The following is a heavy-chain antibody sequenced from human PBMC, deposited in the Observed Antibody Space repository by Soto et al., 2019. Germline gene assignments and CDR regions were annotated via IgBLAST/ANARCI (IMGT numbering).Heavy chain of an antibody. Sequence: ASVKVSCKVSGYTLTELSMHWVRQAPGKGLEWMGGFDPEDGETIYAQKFQGRVTMTEDTSTDTAYMELSSLRSGDTAVYYCATRQLGYCTNGVCNNPPYYFDYWGQGTLVTVSS. CDR2: FDPEDGET. J-gene: IGHJ4*02. CDR3: ATRQLGYCTNGVCNNPPYYFDY. D-gene: IGHD2-8*01. CDR1: GYTLTELS. V-gene: IGHV1-24*01.